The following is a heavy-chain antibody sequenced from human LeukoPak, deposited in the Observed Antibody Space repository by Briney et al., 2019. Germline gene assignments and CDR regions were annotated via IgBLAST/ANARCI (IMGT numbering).Heavy chain of an antibody. CDR3: ARDPAIAARLETNWFDP. J-gene: IGHJ5*02. D-gene: IGHD6-6*01. Sequence: PGGCLRHSCVDSRFTFCIYSMSCVCDAPGEGVGCGSSICNSSSYIYYADSVKGRFTISRDTAKNSLYLQMNSLRAEDTAVYYCARDPAIAARLETNWFDPWGQGTLVTVSS. CDR1: RFTFCIYS. V-gene: IGHV3-21*01. CDR2: ICNSSSYI.